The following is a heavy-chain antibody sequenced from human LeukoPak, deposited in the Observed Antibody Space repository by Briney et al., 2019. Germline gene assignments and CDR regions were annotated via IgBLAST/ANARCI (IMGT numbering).Heavy chain of an antibody. V-gene: IGHV1-46*01. CDR2: INPSGGST. CDR3: ARGPVEMATILGFYFDY. J-gene: IGHJ4*02. Sequence: ASVKVSCKASGYTFTSYYTHWVRQAPGQGLEWMGIINPSGGSTSYAQKFQGRVTMTRDTSTSTVYMELSSLRSEDTAVYYCARGPVEMATILGFYFDYWGQGTLVTVSS. D-gene: IGHD5-24*01. CDR1: GYTFTSYY.